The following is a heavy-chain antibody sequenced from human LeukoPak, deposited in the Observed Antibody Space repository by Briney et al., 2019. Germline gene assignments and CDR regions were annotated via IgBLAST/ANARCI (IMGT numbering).Heavy chain of an antibody. CDR2: IYSGGST. J-gene: IGHJ6*02. CDR1: GFTVSSNY. V-gene: IGHV3-53*04. D-gene: IGHD2-21*02. CDR3: ASRVDVVVTATRRHYYYGMDV. Sequence: GGSLRLSCAASGFTVSSNYMSWVRQAPGKGLEWVSVIYSGGSTYYADSVKGRFTISRHNSKNTLYLQMNSLRAEDTAVYYCASRVDVVVTATRRHYYYGMDVWGQGTTVTVSS.